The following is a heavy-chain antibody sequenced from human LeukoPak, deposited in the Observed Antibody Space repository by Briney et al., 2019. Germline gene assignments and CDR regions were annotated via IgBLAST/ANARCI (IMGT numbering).Heavy chain of an antibody. D-gene: IGHD3-10*01. J-gene: IGHJ6*03. CDR1: GGSFSGYY. CDR2: INHSGST. Sequence: SETLSLTCAVYGGSFSGYYWSWIRQPPGKGLEWIGEINHSGSTNYNPSLKSRVTISVDTSKNQFSLRLSSVTAADTAVYYCAKIVGYGSEYYYYYMDVWGKGTTVTVSS. CDR3: AKIVGYGSEYYYYYMDV. V-gene: IGHV4-34*01.